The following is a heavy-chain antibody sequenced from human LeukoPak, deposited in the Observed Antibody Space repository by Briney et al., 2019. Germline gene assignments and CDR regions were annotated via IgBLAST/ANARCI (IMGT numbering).Heavy chain of an antibody. V-gene: IGHV1-18*01. J-gene: IGHJ4*02. CDR1: GYTFTSYG. Sequence: ASVKVSCKASGYTFTSYGISWVRQAPGQGLEWMGWISAYNGNTNYAQKLQGRVTVTTDTSTSTAYMELRSLRSDDTAVYYCAREYYYDSSGDYWGQGTLVTVSS. CDR2: ISAYNGNT. D-gene: IGHD3-22*01. CDR3: AREYYYDSSGDY.